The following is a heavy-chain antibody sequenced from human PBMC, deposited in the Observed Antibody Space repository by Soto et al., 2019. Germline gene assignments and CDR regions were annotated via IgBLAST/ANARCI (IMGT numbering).Heavy chain of an antibody. Sequence: SETLSLTCTVSGGSISIGDHYWSWIRHRPGKGLEWIGYIDYSGNTYYNPSLKSRIIMSVDTSKSQFSLRVSSVTAADTAIDYCAGFSSGEYGGNSGFVYWGQGTLVTVTS. D-gene: IGHD2-21*02. CDR2: IDYSGNT. CDR3: AGFSSGEYGGNSGFVY. V-gene: IGHV4-31*03. CDR1: GGSISIGDHY. J-gene: IGHJ4*02.